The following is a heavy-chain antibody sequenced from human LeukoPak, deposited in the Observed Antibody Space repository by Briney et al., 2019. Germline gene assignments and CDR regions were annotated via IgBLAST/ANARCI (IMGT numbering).Heavy chain of an antibody. CDR2: IRYDGSNK. V-gene: IGHV3-30*02. D-gene: IGHD5-18*01. Sequence: PGGSLRLSCAASGFTFSSYGMHWVRQAPGKGLEWVAFIRYDGSNKYYADSAKGRFTISRDNSKNTLYLQMNSLRAEDTAVYYCAKDHLYSYGLYYYYYMDVWGKGTTVTISS. CDR3: AKDHLYSYGLYYYYYMDV. J-gene: IGHJ6*03. CDR1: GFTFSSYG.